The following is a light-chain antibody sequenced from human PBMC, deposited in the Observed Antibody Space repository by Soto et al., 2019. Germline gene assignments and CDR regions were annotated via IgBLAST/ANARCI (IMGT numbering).Light chain of an antibody. CDR2: GVS. CDR1: QSVIGRQ. J-gene: IGKJ5*01. CDR3: QVYGPSPPIT. Sequence: EIVLTQSPGTLSLSPGERATLSCRASQSVIGRQLAWYQHKPGQAPRLLMLGVSNRATGIPDRFTGSGSGIDFSLNISRLEPEDFPVYYCQVYGPSPPITLAQGTRLEI. V-gene: IGKV3-20*01.